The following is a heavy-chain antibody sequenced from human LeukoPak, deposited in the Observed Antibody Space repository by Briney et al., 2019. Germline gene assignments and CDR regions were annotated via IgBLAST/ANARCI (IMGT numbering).Heavy chain of an antibody. CDR2: ISNDGSNK. V-gene: IGHV3-30*18. D-gene: IGHD2-15*01. Sequence: GGSLRLSCAASGFTFSTYGMHWVRQAPGKGLEWVAVISNDGSNKYYVESVKGRFTISRDNSKNTLYLQMNSLRAEDTAVYYCVKDEGYCSGGSCYRQDYWGQGALVTVSS. J-gene: IGHJ4*02. CDR3: VKDEGYCSGGSCYRQDY. CDR1: GFTFSTYG.